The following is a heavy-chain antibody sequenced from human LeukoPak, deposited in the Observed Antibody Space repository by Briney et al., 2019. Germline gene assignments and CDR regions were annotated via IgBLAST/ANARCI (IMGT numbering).Heavy chain of an antibody. CDR1: GDSVSSINGA. CDR2: TYYRSKWYN. Sequence: SQTLSLTCAISGDSVSSINGAWNWVRQSPSRGLEWLGRTYYRSKWYNDYAVPIQGRISINPDTSKNQFTLHLFSVTPDDTAVYYCARDVATTGWYTFDYWGQGTRVTVSS. CDR3: ARDVATTGWYTFDY. V-gene: IGHV6-1*01. D-gene: IGHD6-19*01. J-gene: IGHJ4*02.